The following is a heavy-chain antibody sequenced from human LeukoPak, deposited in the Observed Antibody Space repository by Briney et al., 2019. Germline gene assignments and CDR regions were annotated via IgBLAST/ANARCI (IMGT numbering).Heavy chain of an antibody. D-gene: IGHD4-11*01. CDR3: AKDIQRGFDYTNSLDP. CDR2: IWSDGSNR. J-gene: IGHJ5*02. V-gene: IGHV3-33*06. CDR1: GFMFTHHG. Sequence: PGESLRLSCAASGFMFTHHGMHWVRQAPGKGLEWVAVIWSDGSNRFYSDSVKGRFAISRDDSNDMVYLQMNGLRADDTGVYYCAKDIQRGFDYTNSLDPWGQGTLVIVSS.